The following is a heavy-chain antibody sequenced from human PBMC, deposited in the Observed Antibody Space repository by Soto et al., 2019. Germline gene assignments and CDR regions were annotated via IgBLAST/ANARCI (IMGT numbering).Heavy chain of an antibody. Sequence: PSETLSLTCTVSGGSISSGGYYWSWIRQHPGKGLEWIGYIYYSGSTYYNPSLKSRVTISVDTSKNQFSLKLSSVTAADTAVYYCARGNRNWFDPWGQGTLVTVSS. CDR3: ARGNRNWFDP. CDR2: IYYSGST. V-gene: IGHV4-31*03. J-gene: IGHJ5*02. CDR1: GGSISSGGYY.